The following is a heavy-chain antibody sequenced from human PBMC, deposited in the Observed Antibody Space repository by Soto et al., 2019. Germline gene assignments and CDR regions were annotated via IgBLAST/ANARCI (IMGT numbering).Heavy chain of an antibody. CDR2: IIPIFGTA. V-gene: IGHV1-69*13. CDR1: RVAFSKFI. CDR3: AKVRYSSPMGYYHGMDV. J-gene: IGHJ6*02. D-gene: IGHD6-19*01. Sequence: SVKVSCKASRVAFSKFIVTWVRQAPGLGLEWVGGIIPIFGTANYAQKFQGRVTITADESTSTSYMEVNNLRSEDTAVYYCAKVRYSSPMGYYHGMDVWGQGITVTVSS.